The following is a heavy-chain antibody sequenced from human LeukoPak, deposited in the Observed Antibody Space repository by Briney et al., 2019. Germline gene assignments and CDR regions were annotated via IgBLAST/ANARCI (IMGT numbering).Heavy chain of an antibody. CDR1: GFTFSSYA. J-gene: IGHJ4*02. V-gene: IGHV3-30-3*01. CDR2: ISYDGSNK. D-gene: IGHD4-11*01. Sequence: GGSLRLSCAASGFTFSSYAMHWVRQAPGKGLEWVAVISYDGSNKYYADSVKGRFTISRDNSKNTLYLQMNSLRAEDTAVYYCARRSNWGQGTLVTVSS. CDR3: ARRSN.